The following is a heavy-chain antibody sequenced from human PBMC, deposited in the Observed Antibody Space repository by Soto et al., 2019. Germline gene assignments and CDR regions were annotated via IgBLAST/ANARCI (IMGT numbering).Heavy chain of an antibody. CDR1: GFTFSSYA. CDR3: AKDHPPTKYYYDSSGYNDAFDI. Sequence: EVQLLESGGGLVQPGGSLRLSCAASGFTFSSYAMSWVRQAPGKGLEWVSAISGSGGSTYYADSVKGRFTISRDNSKNTLYLQMNSLGAEDTAVYYCAKDHPPTKYYYDSSGYNDAFDIWGQGTMVTVSS. V-gene: IGHV3-23*01. CDR2: ISGSGGST. D-gene: IGHD3-22*01. J-gene: IGHJ3*02.